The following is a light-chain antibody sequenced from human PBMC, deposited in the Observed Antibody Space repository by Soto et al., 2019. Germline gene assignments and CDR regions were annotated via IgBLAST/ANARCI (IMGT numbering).Light chain of an antibody. V-gene: IGKV3-11*01. CDR2: DAS. Sequence: EIVLTQSPATLSLSPGERATLSCRASQSVSSYLAWYQQKLGQAPRLLIYDASSRATGIPARFSGSGSGTDFTLTISSLEPEDFAVYYCQQRTNWPVYSFGQGTKLEIK. J-gene: IGKJ2*03. CDR3: QQRTNWPVYS. CDR1: QSVSSY.